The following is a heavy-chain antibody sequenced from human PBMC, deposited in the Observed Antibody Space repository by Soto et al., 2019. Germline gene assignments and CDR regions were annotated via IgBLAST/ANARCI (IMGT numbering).Heavy chain of an antibody. J-gene: IGHJ4*02. CDR2: IVGGQT. CDR3: TSNAAAKVGTLSY. D-gene: IGHD1-26*01. Sequence: EVQLVEAGGALVEPGGSLRLSCAASGFTFNNARMSWVRQAPGKGLDWVGRIVGGQTDFAAPVEGRFTFSRDDSRNTLFLQMNRLKTEVTGVYYCTSNAAAKVGTLSYWGQGTLVTVSS. V-gene: IGHV3-15*02. CDR1: GFTFNNAR.